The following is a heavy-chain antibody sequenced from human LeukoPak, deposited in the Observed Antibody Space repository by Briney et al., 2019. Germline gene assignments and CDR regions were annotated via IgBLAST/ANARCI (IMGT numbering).Heavy chain of an antibody. Sequence: GGSLRLSCAASGFTVSSNYMNWVRQAPGKGLEWVSVIYSGTSTYYADSVKGRFTISRDNSKNTLYLQMNSLRAEDTAVYYCARVGYGDYSGAFTFDYWGQGALVTVSS. D-gene: IGHD4-17*01. CDR1: GFTVSSNY. CDR2: IYSGTST. CDR3: ARVGYGDYSGAFTFDY. J-gene: IGHJ4*02. V-gene: IGHV3-53*01.